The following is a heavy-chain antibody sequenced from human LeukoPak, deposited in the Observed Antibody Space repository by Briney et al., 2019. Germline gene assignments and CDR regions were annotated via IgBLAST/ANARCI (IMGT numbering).Heavy chain of an antibody. CDR2: IYTSGST. V-gene: IGHV4-4*07. CDR1: GGSMSSYY. J-gene: IGHJ5*02. CDR3: ARESVLVWFGGSRSKWFDP. D-gene: IGHD3-10*01. Sequence: SETLSLTCTVSGGSMSSYYWTWIRQPAGKGLEWIGRIYTSGSTSHNPSLKSRVTMSIDTSENQFSLKLRSVTAADTAVYYCARESVLVWFGGSRSKWFDPWGQGTLVIVSS.